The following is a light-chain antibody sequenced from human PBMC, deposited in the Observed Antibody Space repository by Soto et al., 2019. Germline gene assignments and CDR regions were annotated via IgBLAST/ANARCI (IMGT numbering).Light chain of an antibody. CDR2: LGS. V-gene: IGKV2-28*01. Sequence: DIVMTQSPLSLPVTPGEPASISCRSSQSLLHSNGYNYLDWYLQKPGQSPQLLIYLGSNRASGVPDRFIGSGSGTDFTLKISRVEDEDVGVYYCMQALQTWSFGQGTKVAIK. CDR1: QSLLHSNGYNY. CDR3: MQALQTWS. J-gene: IGKJ1*01.